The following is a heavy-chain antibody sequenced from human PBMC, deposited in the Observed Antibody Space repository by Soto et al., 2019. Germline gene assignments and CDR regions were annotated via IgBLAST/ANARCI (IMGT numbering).Heavy chain of an antibody. Sequence: QVQLVESGGGVVQPGRSLRLSCAASGFTFSSYGMHWVRQAPGKGLEWVAVISYDGSNKYYADSVKGRFTISRDNSKNTLYLQMNSLRAEDTAVYYCAKGFGVYDILTGLVTWGQGTLVTVSS. CDR3: AKGFGVYDILTGLVT. D-gene: IGHD3-9*01. CDR1: GFTFSSYG. V-gene: IGHV3-30*18. J-gene: IGHJ4*02. CDR2: ISYDGSNK.